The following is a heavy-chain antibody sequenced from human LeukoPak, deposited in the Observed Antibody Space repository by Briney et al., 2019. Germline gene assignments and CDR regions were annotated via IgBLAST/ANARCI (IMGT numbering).Heavy chain of an antibody. J-gene: IGHJ3*01. Sequence: QTLSLTCAISGDSVSTINATWNWIRQSPSRGLEWLGRTYFRSKWYYDYEIVVKSRINLNPDTSKNQFSLQLISVTPEDTAVXXXXXXXXXXGSARYAFDVWGQGTVVTVSS. V-gene: IGHV6-1*01. CDR2: TYFRSKWYY. D-gene: IGHD3-10*01. CDR3: XXXXXXXGSARYAFDV. CDR1: GDSVSTINAT.